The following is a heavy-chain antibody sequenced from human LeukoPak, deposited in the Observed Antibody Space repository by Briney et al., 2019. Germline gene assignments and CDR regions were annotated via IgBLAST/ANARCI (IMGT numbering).Heavy chain of an antibody. J-gene: IGHJ4*02. CDR2: IYPGDSET. V-gene: IGHV5-51*01. CDR3: ARLDAGFYYDDTGFNF. D-gene: IGHD3-22*01. CDR1: GYIFTNYR. Sequence: GESLKISCRASGYIFTNYRIAWVRQMPGEGLEWMGIIYPGDSETTYSPSFQGQVTISADKSIRAAYLQWDTLKASDTAMYYCARLDAGFYYDDTGFNFWGQGTLVTVSS.